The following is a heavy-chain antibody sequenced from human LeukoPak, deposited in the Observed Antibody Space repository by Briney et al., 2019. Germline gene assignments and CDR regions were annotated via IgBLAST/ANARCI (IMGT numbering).Heavy chain of an antibody. V-gene: IGHV3-53*01. CDR1: GFTLSSNY. CDR3: ASPGVAGLLQH. Sequence: GGSLRLSCAASGFTLSSNYISWVRRAPGKGLRWVSVIYSGGITYYADSVRGRFTISRDNSKNTQYLQMNSLRAEDTAVYYCASPGVAGLLQHWGQGTLVTVSS. D-gene: IGHD4-11*01. CDR2: IYSGGIT. J-gene: IGHJ1*01.